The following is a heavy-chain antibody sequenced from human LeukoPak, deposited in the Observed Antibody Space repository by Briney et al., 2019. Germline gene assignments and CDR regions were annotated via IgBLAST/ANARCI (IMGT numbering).Heavy chain of an antibody. CDR2: IYTSGST. D-gene: IGHD6-13*01. Sequence: SETLSLTCTVSGASISSYYWSCIRQPAGKALEWIGRIYTSGSTNYNPSLKSRVTMSVDTSKNQFSLKLSSVTAADTAVYYCARLGIAAWNWFDPWGQGTLVTVSS. V-gene: IGHV4-4*07. CDR1: GASISSYY. CDR3: ARLGIAAWNWFDP. J-gene: IGHJ5*02.